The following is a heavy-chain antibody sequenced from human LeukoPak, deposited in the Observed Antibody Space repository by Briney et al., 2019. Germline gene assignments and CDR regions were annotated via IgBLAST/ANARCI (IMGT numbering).Heavy chain of an antibody. Sequence: ASVKVSCKASGYTFITYGISWVRQAPGQGLEWMGWISAYNGNTNYAQKLQGRLTMTTDTSTSTAYMELRSLRSDDTAVYYCARNDYSEVFDYWGQGTLVTVSS. CDR1: GYTFITYG. J-gene: IGHJ4*02. V-gene: IGHV1-18*01. CDR3: ARNDYSEVFDY. CDR2: ISAYNGNT. D-gene: IGHD4-11*01.